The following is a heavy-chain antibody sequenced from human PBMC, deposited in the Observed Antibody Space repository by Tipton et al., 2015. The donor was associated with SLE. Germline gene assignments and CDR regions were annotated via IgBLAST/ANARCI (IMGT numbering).Heavy chain of an antibody. CDR1: GGSISIYY. CDR2: IYNSGST. CDR3: AKDWNYFDY. Sequence: TLSLTCTVSGGSISIYYWSWIRQPPGKGLEWIGYIYNSGSTTYNPSLKSRVTISVDTSKNQFSLKLNSVTAADTAVYYCAKDWNYFDYWGQGTLVTVSS. J-gene: IGHJ4*02. V-gene: IGHV4-4*09. D-gene: IGHD1-1*01.